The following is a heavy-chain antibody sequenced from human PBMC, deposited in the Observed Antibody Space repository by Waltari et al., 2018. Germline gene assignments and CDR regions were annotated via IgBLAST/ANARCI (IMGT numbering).Heavy chain of an antibody. J-gene: IGHJ4*02. CDR3: ARAVPYYYDSSGYLDY. D-gene: IGHD3-22*01. V-gene: IGHV1-3*03. Sequence: QVQLVQSGAEVKKPGASVKVSCKASGYTFTSYAMHWVRQAPGQRLEWMGWINAGNGNTKYSQEFQGRVTITRDISASTAYMELSSLRSEDMAVYYCARAVPYYYDSSGYLDYWGQGTLVTVSS. CDR2: INAGNGNT. CDR1: GYTFTSYA.